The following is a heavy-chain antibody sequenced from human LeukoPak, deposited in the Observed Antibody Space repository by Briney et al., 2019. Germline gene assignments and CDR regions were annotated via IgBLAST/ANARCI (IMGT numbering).Heavy chain of an antibody. V-gene: IGHV4-59*01. J-gene: IGHJ6*03. CDR1: GGSISSYY. Sequence: SETLSLTCTVSGGSISSYYWSWIRQPPGKGLEWIGYIYYSGSTNYNPSLKSRVTISVDTSKNQFSLKLSSVTAADTAVYYCARRLYGSGSRESYYYMDVWGKGTTVTVSS. CDR2: IYYSGST. CDR3: ARRLYGSGSRESYYYMDV. D-gene: IGHD3-10*01.